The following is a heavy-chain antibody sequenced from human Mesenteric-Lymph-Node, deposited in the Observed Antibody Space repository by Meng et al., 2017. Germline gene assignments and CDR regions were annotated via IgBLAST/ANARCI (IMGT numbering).Heavy chain of an antibody. Sequence: SETLSLTCAVYSGSFSGYFWTWIRQPPGKGLEWIGEISHSGTTKYNPSLKGRVTISVDTSKKEISLKLSSVTAADTAVYYCARDLGYSSGPYFDYWGQGTLVTVSS. CDR2: ISHSGTT. D-gene: IGHD6-19*01. CDR1: SGSFSGYF. J-gene: IGHJ4*02. V-gene: IGHV4-34*01. CDR3: ARDLGYSSGPYFDY.